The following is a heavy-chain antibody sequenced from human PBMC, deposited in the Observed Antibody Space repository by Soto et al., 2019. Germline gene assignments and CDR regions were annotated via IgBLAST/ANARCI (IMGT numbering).Heavy chain of an antibody. J-gene: IGHJ4*02. D-gene: IGHD7-27*01. Sequence: EVQLLESGGGLVQPGGSLRLSCAGSGFIFSSYGMRWVRQAPGKGLEWVSGISGSGATFYADSVKGRFTISRDNSKNTMHLQMNSLRVEDTAVYYCAKVVNWAADFCGQGTLVSVSS. CDR2: ISGSGAT. V-gene: IGHV3-23*01. CDR3: AKVVNWAADF. CDR1: GFIFSSYG.